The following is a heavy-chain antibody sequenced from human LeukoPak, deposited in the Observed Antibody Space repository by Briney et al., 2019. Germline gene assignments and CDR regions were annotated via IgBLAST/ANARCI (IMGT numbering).Heavy chain of an antibody. D-gene: IGHD3-10*01. CDR3: ARGGDFGAGNYNITDV. V-gene: IGHV1-3*02. CDR1: GYTFTAYV. Sequence: ASVKVSCKASGYTFTAYVIHWVRQAPGQSLEWMGWTNPGNGNTKYSQEFQGRATITSDTSASTAYMELSSLRSEDMAVYYCARGGDFGAGNYNITDVWGQGTTVTVSS. J-gene: IGHJ6*02. CDR2: TNPGNGNT.